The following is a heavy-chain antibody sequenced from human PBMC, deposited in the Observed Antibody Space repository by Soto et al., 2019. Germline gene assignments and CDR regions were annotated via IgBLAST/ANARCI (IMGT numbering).Heavy chain of an antibody. D-gene: IGHD4-4*01. J-gene: IGHJ4*02. Sequence: GGSLRLSCAASGFTFSSYSMNWVRQAPGKGLEWVSSISTSSSYIYYADSVKGRFTISRDNAKKSLSLQMNSLRAEDTVVYYFARDALDYTPEGYFDYWGQGTLVTVSS. CDR2: ISTSSSYI. CDR3: ARDALDYTPEGYFDY. V-gene: IGHV3-21*01. CDR1: GFTFSSYS.